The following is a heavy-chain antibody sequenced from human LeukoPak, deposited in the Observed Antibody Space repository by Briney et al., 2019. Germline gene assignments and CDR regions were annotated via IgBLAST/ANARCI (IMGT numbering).Heavy chain of an antibody. V-gene: IGHV4-59*01. J-gene: IGHJ4*02. CDR3: ARGYCSGGSCYPFDY. D-gene: IGHD2-15*01. CDR1: GDSISSYY. Sequence: PSETLSLTCTVSGDSISSYYWSWIRQPPGKGLEWIGYIYYSGSTNYNPSLKSRVTISVDTSKNQFSLKLSSVTAADTAVYYCARGYCSGGSCYPFDYWGQGTLVTVSS. CDR2: IYYSGST.